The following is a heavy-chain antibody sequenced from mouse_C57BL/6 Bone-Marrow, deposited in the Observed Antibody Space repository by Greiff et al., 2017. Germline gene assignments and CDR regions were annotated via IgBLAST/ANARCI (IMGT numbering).Heavy chain of an antibody. D-gene: IGHD1-1*01. V-gene: IGHV1-15*01. J-gene: IGHJ2*01. CDR2: IDPETGGT. CDR3: TRGGYCSFDY. Sequence: QVQLQQSGAELVRPGASVTLSCKASGYTFTDYEMHWVKQTPVHGLEWIGAIDPETGGTAYNQKFKGKAILTADKSSSTAYMELRSLTSEDSAVYYCTRGGYCSFDYWGQGTTLTVSS. CDR1: GYTFTDYE.